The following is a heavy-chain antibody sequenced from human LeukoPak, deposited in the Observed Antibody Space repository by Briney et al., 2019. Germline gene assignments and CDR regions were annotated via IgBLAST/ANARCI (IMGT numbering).Heavy chain of an antibody. Sequence: GESLQISCQGSGYSFTSYWIGWVRQMPGKGLEWMEIIYPGDSDTRYSPSFQGQVTISADKSISTAYLQWSSLKASDTAMYYCARRSHGIAANWFDPWGQGTLVTVSS. CDR2: IYPGDSDT. J-gene: IGHJ5*02. CDR1: GYSFTSYW. V-gene: IGHV5-51*01. D-gene: IGHD6-13*01. CDR3: ARRSHGIAANWFDP.